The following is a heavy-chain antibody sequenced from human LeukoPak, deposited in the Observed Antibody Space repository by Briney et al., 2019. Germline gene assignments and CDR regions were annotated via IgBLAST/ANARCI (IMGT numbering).Heavy chain of an antibody. CDR1: GFTFSDYY. CDR3: AKSPLDIVLVVYAKYYFDY. CDR2: ISSSGSTI. V-gene: IGHV3-11*01. Sequence: PGGSLRLSCAASGFTFSDYYMSWIRQAPGKGLEWVSYISSSGSTIYYADSVKGRFTISRDNSKNTLYLQMNSLRAEDTAVYYCAKSPLDIVLVVYAKYYFDYWGQGTLVTVSS. J-gene: IGHJ4*02. D-gene: IGHD2-8*02.